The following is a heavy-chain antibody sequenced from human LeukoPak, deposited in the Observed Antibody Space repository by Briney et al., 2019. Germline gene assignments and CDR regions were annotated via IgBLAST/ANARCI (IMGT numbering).Heavy chain of an antibody. CDR3: AKSLWGSDAFDI. CDR2: IYYTGST. D-gene: IGHD7-27*01. Sequence: PSETLSLTCTVSGGSITSYYWSWIRLPPGKGLEWIAYIYYTGSTNYNPSLKSRVTISVDTSKNQVSLNLSSVTAADTAVYYCAKSLWGSDAFDIWGQGTIVPVSS. V-gene: IGHV4-59*08. CDR1: GGSITSYY. J-gene: IGHJ3*02.